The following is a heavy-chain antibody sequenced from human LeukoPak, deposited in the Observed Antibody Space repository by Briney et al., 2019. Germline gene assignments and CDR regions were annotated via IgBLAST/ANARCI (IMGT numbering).Heavy chain of an antibody. Sequence: SETLSLTCTVSGGSISSYYWSWIRQPPGKGLEWIGNIYYSGSTNYNPSLKSRVTISVDTSKNQFSLRLSSVTAADTAVYYCARQSYTAYYYYGMDVWGQGTTVTVSS. D-gene: IGHD3-10*01. CDR1: GGSISSYY. J-gene: IGHJ6*02. CDR2: IYYSGST. CDR3: ARQSYTAYYYYGMDV. V-gene: IGHV4-59*08.